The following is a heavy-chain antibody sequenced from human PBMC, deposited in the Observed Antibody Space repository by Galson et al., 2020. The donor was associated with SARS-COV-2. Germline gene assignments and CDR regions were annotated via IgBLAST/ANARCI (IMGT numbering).Heavy chain of an antibody. Sequence: TGGSLRLSCAASGFTFEDHAMHWVRQAPGKGLEWVSGISWNTGGIGYADSVTGRFTISRDNAKNSLYLQMNSLRAEDTAFYYCAKDTSGIKSMVDYWGQGTLVTVSS. CDR1: GFTFEDHA. J-gene: IGHJ4*02. CDR3: AKDTSGIKSMVDY. CDR2: ISWNTGGI. D-gene: IGHD3-10*01. V-gene: IGHV3-9*01.